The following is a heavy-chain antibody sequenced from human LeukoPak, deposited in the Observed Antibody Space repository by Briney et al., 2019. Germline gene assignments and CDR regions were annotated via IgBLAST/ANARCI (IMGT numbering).Heavy chain of an antibody. J-gene: IGHJ4*02. CDR2: IYSGGTT. CDR1: GFTVSGNY. CDR3: ARRAGGYSHPYDY. Sequence: PGGSLRLSCAVSGFTVSGNYMSWVRQAPGKELEWVSLIYSGGTTYYADSVKGRFTISRDNSKNTLYLQMNSLRAEDTAVYYCARRAGGYSHPYDYWGQGILVTVSS. D-gene: IGHD4-23*01. V-gene: IGHV3-53*01.